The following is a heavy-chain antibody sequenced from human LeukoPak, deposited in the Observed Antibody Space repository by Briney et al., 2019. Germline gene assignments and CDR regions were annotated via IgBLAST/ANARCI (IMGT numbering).Heavy chain of an antibody. J-gene: IGHJ4*02. CDR1: GGSISSSNW. V-gene: IGHV4-4*02. CDR2: IYHSGST. Sequence: SGTLSLTCAVSGGSISSSNWWSWVRQPPGKGLEWIGEIYHSGSTNYNPSLKSRVTISVDKSKNQFSLKLSSVTAADTAVYYCARDGDTVVDYYFDYWGQGTLVTVSS. CDR3: ARDGDTVVDYYFDY. D-gene: IGHD4-23*01.